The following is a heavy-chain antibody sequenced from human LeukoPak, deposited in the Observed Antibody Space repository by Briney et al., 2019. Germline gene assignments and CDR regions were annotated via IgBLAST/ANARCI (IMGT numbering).Heavy chain of an antibody. CDR1: GGSISNYY. Sequence: SETLSLTCTVSGGSISNYYWSWIRQPPGKGLEWIGYIYYSGSTNYNPSLKSRVTISVDTSKNQFSLKLSSVTAADTAVYYCAREGEHYGSGSSVDYWGQGTLVTVSS. J-gene: IGHJ4*02. CDR2: IYYSGST. D-gene: IGHD3-10*01. V-gene: IGHV4-59*01. CDR3: AREGEHYGSGSSVDY.